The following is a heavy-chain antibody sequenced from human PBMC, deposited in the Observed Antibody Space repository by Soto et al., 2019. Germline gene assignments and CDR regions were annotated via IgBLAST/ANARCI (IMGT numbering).Heavy chain of an antibody. V-gene: IGHV4-31*03. D-gene: IGHD2-2*01. CDR1: GGSISSGGYY. J-gene: IGHJ6*02. CDR3: ARLHGYCISSSCHGHYAMDV. Sequence: TLSLTCTVSGGSISSGGYYWSWIRQHPGKGLEWIGYIYYSGSTYYNPSLKSRVTISVDTSKNQFSLKVTSVTAADTAVYYCARLHGYCISSSCHGHYAMDVWGQGTTVTVSS. CDR2: IYYSGST.